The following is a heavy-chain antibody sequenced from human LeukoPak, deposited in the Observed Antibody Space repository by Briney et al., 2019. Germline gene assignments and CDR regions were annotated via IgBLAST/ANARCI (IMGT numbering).Heavy chain of an antibody. J-gene: IGHJ4*02. Sequence: GRSLRLSCAASGFTFSSYGMHWVRQAPGKGLEWGALIWYDGSSKHYADSVRGRFTISRDNSRNTLYLQMNSLRAEDTAVYYCARDFELSHWGQGTLVTVSS. V-gene: IGHV3-33*01. CDR1: GFTFSSYG. CDR3: ARDFELSH. CDR2: IWYDGSSK. D-gene: IGHD3-16*02.